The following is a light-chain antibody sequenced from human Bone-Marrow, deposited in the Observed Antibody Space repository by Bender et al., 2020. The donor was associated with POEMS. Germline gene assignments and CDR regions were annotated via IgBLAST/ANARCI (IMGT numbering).Light chain of an antibody. CDR1: SSDIGRYNY. CDR2: AVT. CDR3: NSYSRSNTLVV. Sequence: QSALTQPLSASGSPGQSVTISCTGTSSDIGRYNYVSWYQHHPGKAPKLIIFAVTNRPSGVSNRFSGSKSGNTASLTISGLQADDEADYYCNSYSRSNTLVVFGGGTKLTVL. V-gene: IGLV2-14*01. J-gene: IGLJ2*01.